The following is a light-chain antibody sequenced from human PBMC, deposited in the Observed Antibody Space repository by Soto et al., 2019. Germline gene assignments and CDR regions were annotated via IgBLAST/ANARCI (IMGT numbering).Light chain of an antibody. CDR1: HSIGSW. V-gene: IGKV1-39*01. CDR2: DXS. Sequence: DIHLSHSPSFLSAYVGDIVTITCPARHSIGSWLSWCQQKPGQPPHXVXDDXSSFQIGCPSSLSGSGSATDFTRTISSMQPQDCFTYYLQQSYSHPRTFGQGTKLDIK. J-gene: IGKJ1*01. CDR3: QQSYSHPRT.